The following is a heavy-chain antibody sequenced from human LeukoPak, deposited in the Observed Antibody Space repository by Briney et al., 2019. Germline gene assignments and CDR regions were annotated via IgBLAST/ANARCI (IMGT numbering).Heavy chain of an antibody. CDR1: GFTFSSHA. J-gene: IGHJ4*02. D-gene: IGHD4-17*01. CDR2: IDISGSNA. CDR3: AKELRPNDY. Sequence: GGSLRLSCAASGFTFSSHAMSWVRQAPGRGLEWVSSIDISGSNAYDADSVKGRFTISRDNSRNTLYLQMDSLRAEDSAIYYCAKELRPNDYWGQGTLVTVSS. V-gene: IGHV3-23*01.